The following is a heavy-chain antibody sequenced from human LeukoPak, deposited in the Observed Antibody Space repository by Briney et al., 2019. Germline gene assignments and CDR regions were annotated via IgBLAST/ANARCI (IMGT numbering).Heavy chain of an antibody. CDR1: GFTFSSYA. V-gene: IGHV3-30*04. Sequence: GGPLRLSCAASGFTFSSYAMHWVRQAPGKGLEWVAVISYDGSNKYYADSVKGRFTISRDNSKNTLYLQMNSLRAEDTAVYYCARAGYCSSTSCYVGYYYMDVWGKGTTVTVSS. CDR2: ISYDGSNK. CDR3: ARAGYCSSTSCYVGYYYMDV. J-gene: IGHJ6*03. D-gene: IGHD2-2*01.